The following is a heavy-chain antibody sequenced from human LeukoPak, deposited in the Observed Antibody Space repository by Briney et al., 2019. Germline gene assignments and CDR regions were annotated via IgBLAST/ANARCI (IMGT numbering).Heavy chain of an antibody. CDR1: GFTFSSYG. D-gene: IGHD3-10*01. V-gene: IGHV3-30*02. Sequence: GGSLRLSCAASGFTFSSYGMHWVRQAPGKGLEWVAFIRYDGSNKYYADSVKGRFTISRDNSKNTLYLQMNSLRAEDTAVYYCANRYYYGSGSSYFDYWGQGTLVTVSS. CDR3: ANRYYYGSGSSYFDY. CDR2: IRYDGSNK. J-gene: IGHJ4*02.